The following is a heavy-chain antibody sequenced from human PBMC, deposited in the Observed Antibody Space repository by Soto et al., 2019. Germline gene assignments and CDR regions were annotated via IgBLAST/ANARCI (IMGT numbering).Heavy chain of an antibody. J-gene: IGHJ4*02. D-gene: IGHD5-18*01. CDR3: GREVALGDTAVVDS. CDR2: IWYDGSNK. CDR1: GFTFSTYG. V-gene: IGHV3-33*01. Sequence: QVQLVESGGGVVQPGKSLRLSCAASGFTFSTYGMHWVRQAPGKGLEWVSVIWYDGSNKYHGDSLKGRFTISRDNSKNPLYPQINNLTAEDTAVYYCGREVALGDTAVVDSWGQGTLGTVAS.